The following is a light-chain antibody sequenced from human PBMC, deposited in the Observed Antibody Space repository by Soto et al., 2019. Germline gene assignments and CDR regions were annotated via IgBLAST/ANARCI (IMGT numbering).Light chain of an antibody. Sequence: DIQMTQSPSSLSASVGDRVTITCRASQSISNYLNWYQQKPGKAPKLLIYAASSLQSGVPSRFSGSGSGTDFTLTISSLQPEDFATYYCQQSYSTPSTF. CDR1: QSISNY. V-gene: IGKV1-39*01. J-gene: IGKJ1*01. CDR3: QQSYSTPST. CDR2: AAS.